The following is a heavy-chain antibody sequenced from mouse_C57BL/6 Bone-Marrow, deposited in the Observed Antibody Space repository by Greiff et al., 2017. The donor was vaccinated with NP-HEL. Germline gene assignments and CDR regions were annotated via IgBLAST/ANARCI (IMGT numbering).Heavy chain of an antibody. CDR1: GFTFSSYG. J-gene: IGHJ4*01. V-gene: IGHV5-6*01. D-gene: IGHD3-2*02. Sequence: EVKVVESGGDLVKPGGSLKLSCAASGFTFSSYGMSWVRQTPDKRLEWVATISRGGSYTYYPDSVKGRFTISRDNAKNTLYLQMSSLKSEDTAMYYCARTAQATSYAMDYWGQGTSVTVSS. CDR3: ARTAQATSYAMDY. CDR2: ISRGGSYT.